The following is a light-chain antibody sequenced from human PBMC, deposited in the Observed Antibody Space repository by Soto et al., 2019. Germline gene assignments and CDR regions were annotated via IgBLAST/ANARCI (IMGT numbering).Light chain of an antibody. J-gene: IGKJ1*01. CDR1: QSVSSSY. V-gene: IGKV3-20*01. CDR3: QQYGSSPLT. CDR2: GAS. Sequence: EIVLTQSPGTLSLSPGERATLSCRASQSVSSSYLAWYQQKPGQAPRLLIYGASRRATGIPDRFSGSGSGTDFTLTISRLEPEDFAVYYCQQYGSSPLTFGQGTKVELK.